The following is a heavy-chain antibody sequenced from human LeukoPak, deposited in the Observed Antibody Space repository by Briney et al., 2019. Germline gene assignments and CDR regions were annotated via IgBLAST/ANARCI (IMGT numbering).Heavy chain of an antibody. D-gene: IGHD3-10*01. CDR3: ARHWGSGTYPLDH. J-gene: IGHJ4*02. V-gene: IGHV4-4*09. Sequence: SETLSLTCTVSGGSINNYFWSWIRQPPGKGLEWIGYIYSSGTTNYNPSLRSRVTILLDTSKNQFSLKLTSVTAADTAVYYCARHWGSGTYPLDHWGQGTLVTVSS. CDR1: GGSINNYF. CDR2: IYSSGTT.